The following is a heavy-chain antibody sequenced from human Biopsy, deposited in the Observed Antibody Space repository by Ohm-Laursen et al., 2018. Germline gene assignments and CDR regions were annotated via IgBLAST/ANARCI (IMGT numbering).Heavy chain of an antibody. V-gene: IGHV1-69*04. CDR2: IIPLLGIT. CDR3: ARAGVGSDGTDSYYYGMDV. Sequence: SVKVSCKASGGIFSSYAMSWVRQAPGQGLEWMGRIIPLLGITNYAQKFQGRVTISADKSTSTAYMELSSLRSEDTAVYYCARAGVGSDGTDSYYYGMDVWGPGTTVTVSS. J-gene: IGHJ6*02. CDR1: GGIFSSYA. D-gene: IGHD5-24*01.